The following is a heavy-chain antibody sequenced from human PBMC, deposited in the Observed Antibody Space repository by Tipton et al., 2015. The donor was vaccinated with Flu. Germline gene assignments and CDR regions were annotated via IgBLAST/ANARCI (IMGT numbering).Heavy chain of an antibody. D-gene: IGHD1-1*01. V-gene: IGHV4-4*07. Sequence: TLSLTCTVSGGSINTYYWSWIRQPAGKGLEWTGRIYMDESTNYNPSLKSRVTMSIDTSKNQFSLKLNSMAAADTAVYYCARRVPEVPANYFDYWGQGILVTVSS. J-gene: IGHJ4*02. CDR1: GGSINTYY. CDR3: ARRVPEVPANYFDY. CDR2: IYMDEST.